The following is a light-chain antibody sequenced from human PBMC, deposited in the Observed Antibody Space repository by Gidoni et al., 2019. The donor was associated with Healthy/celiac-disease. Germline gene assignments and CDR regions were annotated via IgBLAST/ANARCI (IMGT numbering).Light chain of an antibody. V-gene: IGKV1-9*01. CDR3: QQLNSYPRGFT. CDR2: AAS. J-gene: IGKJ3*01. Sequence: DIQLTQSPSFLSASVGDRVTITCRASQGISSYLAWYQPKPGKAPKLLIYAASTLQSGVPSRFSGSGSGTEFTLTISSLQPEDFATYYCQQLNSYPRGFTFXPXTKVDIK. CDR1: QGISSY.